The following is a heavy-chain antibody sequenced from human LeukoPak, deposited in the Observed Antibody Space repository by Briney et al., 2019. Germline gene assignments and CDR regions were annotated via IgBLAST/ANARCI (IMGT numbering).Heavy chain of an antibody. J-gene: IGHJ5*01. V-gene: IGHV3-23*01. CDR1: GFTFSIYA. D-gene: IGHD2-2*01. CDR2: ISGSGST. Sequence: PGGSLRLSCAASGFTFSIYAMNWVRQAPGKGLEWVSGISGSGSTYYADSVKGRFTISRDNSKNTLYLQMNSLRAEDTAVYYCAKDRHAPGRYCSSTSCFPFDSWGQGTLVTVSS. CDR3: AKDRHAPGRYCSSTSCFPFDS.